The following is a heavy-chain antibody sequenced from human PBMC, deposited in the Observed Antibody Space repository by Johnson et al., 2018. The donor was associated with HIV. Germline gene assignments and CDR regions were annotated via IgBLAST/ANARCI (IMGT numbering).Heavy chain of an antibody. CDR3: ALTDYGDYPQRVPDAFDI. D-gene: IGHD4-17*01. Sequence: QVQLVESGGGVVQPARSLRLSCAASGFTFSSYSMHWVRQAPGKGLEWVAGISNDGRNKYYADSVKGRFTISRDNSKNTLFLQMNSLRAEDTSVYYCALTDYGDYPQRVPDAFDIWGQGTMVTVSS. J-gene: IGHJ3*02. V-gene: IGHV3-30*04. CDR2: ISNDGRNK. CDR1: GFTFSSYS.